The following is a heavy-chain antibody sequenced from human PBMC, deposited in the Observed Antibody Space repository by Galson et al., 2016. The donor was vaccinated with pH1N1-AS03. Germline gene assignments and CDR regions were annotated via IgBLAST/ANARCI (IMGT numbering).Heavy chain of an antibody. CDR1: GFAFSNCG. CDR2: ISSGSDYK. J-gene: IGHJ2*01. CDR3: AKIGVIAKWYFEL. V-gene: IGHV3-23*01. Sequence: SLRLSCAASGFAFSNCGMSWVRQAPGKGPEWVSSISSGSDYKYYADSVKGRFTVSRDNSKNALYLQMNGLTAEDTAVYYCAKIGVIAKWYFELWGRGALVTVSS. D-gene: IGHD2-21*01.